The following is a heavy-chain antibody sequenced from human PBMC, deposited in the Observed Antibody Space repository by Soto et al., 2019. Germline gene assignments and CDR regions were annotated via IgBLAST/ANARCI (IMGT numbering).Heavy chain of an antibody. V-gene: IGHV3-9*01. CDR2: ISWNSGSI. D-gene: IGHD2-15*01. CDR1: GFTFDDYA. J-gene: IGHJ5*02. Sequence: PGGSLRLSCAASGFTFDDYAMHWVRQAPGKGLEWVSGISWNSGSIGYADSVKGRFTISRDNAKNSLYLQMNSLRAEDTALYYCAKGPGWDLRLPGSPWGQGTLVTVSS. CDR3: AKGPGWDLRLPGSP.